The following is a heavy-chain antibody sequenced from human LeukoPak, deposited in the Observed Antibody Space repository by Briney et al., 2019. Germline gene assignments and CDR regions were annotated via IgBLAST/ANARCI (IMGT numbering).Heavy chain of an antibody. Sequence: GGSLRLSSAASGFTFSSYAMSWVRQAPGKGLEWVSAISGSGGSTYYADSVKGRFTISRDNSKNTLYLQMNSLRAEDTAVYYCAKYTGSGYYFAYFDYWGQGTLVTVSS. CDR2: ISGSGGST. CDR1: GFTFSSYA. CDR3: AKYTGSGYYFAYFDY. J-gene: IGHJ4*02. V-gene: IGHV3-23*01. D-gene: IGHD3-22*01.